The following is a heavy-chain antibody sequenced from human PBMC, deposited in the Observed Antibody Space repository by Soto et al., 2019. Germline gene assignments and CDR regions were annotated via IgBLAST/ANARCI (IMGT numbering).Heavy chain of an antibody. CDR2: IYSSGST. D-gene: IGHD3-10*01. Sequence: GGSLRLSCAASGFTVIDYYMSWVRQAPGKGLEWVSLIYSSGSTFYADSVKGRFTISRDNSKNSLYLQLNTLRAEDTAVYYCARMITMVRGVMGYYGMDVWGQGTTVTVS. CDR3: ARMITMVRGVMGYYGMDV. CDR1: GFTVIDYY. J-gene: IGHJ6*02. V-gene: IGHV3-53*01.